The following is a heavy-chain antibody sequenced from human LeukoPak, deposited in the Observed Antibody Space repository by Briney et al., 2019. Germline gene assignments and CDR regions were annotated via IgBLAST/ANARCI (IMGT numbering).Heavy chain of an antibody. CDR3: ARDTKSRDYYYYGMDV. D-gene: IGHD1-1*01. CDR2: IYYSGST. J-gene: IGHJ6*02. V-gene: IGHV4-59*01. CDR1: GGSISSYY. Sequence: SETLSLTCTVSGGSISSYYWSWIRQPPGKGLEWIGYIYYSGSTNYNPSFKSRVTILVDTSKNQFSLKLSSVTAADTAVYYCARDTKSRDYYYYGMDVWGQGTTVTVSS.